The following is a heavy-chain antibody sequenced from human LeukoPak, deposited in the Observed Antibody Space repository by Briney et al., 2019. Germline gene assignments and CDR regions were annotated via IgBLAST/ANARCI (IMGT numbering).Heavy chain of an antibody. J-gene: IGHJ4*02. CDR3: ARGRYYYGY. V-gene: IGHV4-39*07. Sequence: PSETLSLTCTVSGGSISSSSYYWGWIRQPPGKGLEWIGEINHSGSTNYNPSLKSRVTISVDTSKNQFSLKLSSVTAADTAVYYCARGRYYYGYWGQGTLVTVSS. CDR2: INHSGST. D-gene: IGHD3-22*01. CDR1: GGSISSSSYY.